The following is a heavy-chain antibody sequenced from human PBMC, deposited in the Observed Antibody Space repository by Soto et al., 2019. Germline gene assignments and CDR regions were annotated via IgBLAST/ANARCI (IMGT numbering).Heavy chain of an antibody. Sequence: ASVKVSCKASGYTFTGYYMHWVRQAPGQGLEWMGWINPNSGGTNYAQKFQGRVTMTRDTSISTAYMGLSRLRSDDTAVYYCARGGLGIFRYYYYGMDVWGQGTTVTVSS. CDR3: ARGGLGIFRYYYYGMDV. CDR2: INPNSGGT. V-gene: IGHV1-2*02. J-gene: IGHJ6*02. D-gene: IGHD2-15*01. CDR1: GYTFTGYY.